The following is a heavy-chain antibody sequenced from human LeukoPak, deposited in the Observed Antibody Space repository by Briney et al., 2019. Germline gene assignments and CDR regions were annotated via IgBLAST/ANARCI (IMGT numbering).Heavy chain of an antibody. J-gene: IGHJ5*02. Sequence: GGSLRLFCAASGFTFSSYSMNWVRQAPGKGLEWVSSISSSSSYIYYADSVKGRFTISRDNAKNPLYLQMNSLRAEDTAVYYCARVGGSSWYWFDPWGQGTLVTVSS. V-gene: IGHV3-21*01. CDR2: ISSSSSYI. CDR3: ARVGGSSWYWFDP. D-gene: IGHD6-13*01. CDR1: GFTFSSYS.